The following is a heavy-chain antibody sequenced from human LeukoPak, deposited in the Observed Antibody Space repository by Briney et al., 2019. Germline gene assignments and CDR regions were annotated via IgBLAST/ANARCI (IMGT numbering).Heavy chain of an antibody. CDR1: GFTFSDYS. Sequence: GGSLRLSCAASGFTFSDYSMNWVRQAPGKGLEWISYISSSSSTIYYADSVKGRFTISRDNAKKSLYMQMNSLRAEDTAVYYCARGLFTMVRGYYYYYMDVWGKGTTVAISS. CDR2: ISSSSSTI. J-gene: IGHJ6*03. V-gene: IGHV3-48*01. D-gene: IGHD3-10*01. CDR3: ARGLFTMVRGYYYYYMDV.